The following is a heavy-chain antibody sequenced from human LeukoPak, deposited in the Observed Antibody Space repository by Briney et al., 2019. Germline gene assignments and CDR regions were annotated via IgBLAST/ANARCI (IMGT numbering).Heavy chain of an antibody. V-gene: IGHV3-66*01. CDR2: IYSGGST. J-gene: IGHJ4*02. CDR3: ARDFSSGWYKGFDY. CDR1: GFTVSSNY. Sequence: PGGSLRLSCAASGFTVSSNYMSWVRQAPGKGLEWVSVIYSGGSTYYADSVKGRFTISRDNSKNTLYLQMNSLRAEDTAVYYCARDFSSGWYKGFDYWGQGTLVTVSS. D-gene: IGHD6-19*01.